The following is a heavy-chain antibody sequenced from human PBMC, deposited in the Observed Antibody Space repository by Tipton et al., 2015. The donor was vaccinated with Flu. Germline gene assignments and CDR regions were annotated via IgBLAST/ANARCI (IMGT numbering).Heavy chain of an antibody. V-gene: IGHV4-31*03. CDR1: GGSISGHY. CDR3: ASYSSSYFDY. J-gene: IGHJ4*02. CDR2: IYYSGST. Sequence: TLSLTCSVSGGSISGHYWSWIRQHPGKGLEWIGYIYYSGSTHYNPSLKSRVTISVGTSKNQFSLKLSSVTAADTAVYYCASYSSSYFDYWGQGTLVTVSS. D-gene: IGHD6-6*01.